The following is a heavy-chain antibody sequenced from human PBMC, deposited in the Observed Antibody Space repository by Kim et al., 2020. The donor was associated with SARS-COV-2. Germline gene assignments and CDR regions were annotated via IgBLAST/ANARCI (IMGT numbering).Heavy chain of an antibody. CDR1: GFTVSTND. CDR3: ARKLLWFGDHGMGV. V-gene: IGHV3-53*01. CDR2: IFGSGAT. D-gene: IGHD3-10*01. Sequence: GGSLRLSCAVSGFTVSTNDMSWVRQAPGKGLEWVATIFGSGATYFADSAKGRFTISRDNSKNTLSLQMNNLRAEDAAAYHCARKLLWFGDHGMGVWGQGTAVTVPS. J-gene: IGHJ6*02.